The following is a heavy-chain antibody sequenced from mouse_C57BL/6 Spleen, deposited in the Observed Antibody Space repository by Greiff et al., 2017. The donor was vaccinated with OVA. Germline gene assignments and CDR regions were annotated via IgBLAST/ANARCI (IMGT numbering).Heavy chain of an antibody. CDR2: ISYDGSN. V-gene: IGHV3-6*01. CDR3: ASGNYWYFDV. CDR1: GYSITSGYY. J-gene: IGHJ1*03. D-gene: IGHD2-1*01. Sequence: ESGPGLVKPSQSLSLTCSVTGYSITSGYYWNWIRQFPGNKLEWMGYISYDGSNNYNPSLKNRISITRDTSKNQFFLKLNSVTTEDTATYYCASGNYWYFDVWGTGTTVTVSS.